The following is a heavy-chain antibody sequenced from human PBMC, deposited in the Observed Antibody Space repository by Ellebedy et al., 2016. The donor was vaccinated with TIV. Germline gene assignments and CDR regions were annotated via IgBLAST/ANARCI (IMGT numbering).Heavy chain of an antibody. D-gene: IGHD3-10*01. CDR2: IYTGDST. V-gene: IGHV3-53*04. Sequence: GESLKISCAASGFTVSSNYMNWVRQAPGKGLEWVSVIYTGDSTYYADSVKGRFTISRHNSENTLYLQMNSLRTEDTAVYYCARDSTGFGAPDYWGQGTLVTVSS. CDR3: ARDSTGFGAPDY. CDR1: GFTVSSNY. J-gene: IGHJ4*02.